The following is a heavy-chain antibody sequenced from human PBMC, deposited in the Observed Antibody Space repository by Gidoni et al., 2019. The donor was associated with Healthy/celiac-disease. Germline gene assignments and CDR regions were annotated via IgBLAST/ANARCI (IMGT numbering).Heavy chain of an antibody. CDR3: ARDGDSSGWYDAFDI. V-gene: IGHV3-48*01. CDR1: GFTFSSYS. D-gene: IGHD6-19*01. Sequence: EVQLVESGGGLVQPGGSLRLSCAASGFTFSSYSMNWVRQAPGKGLEWVSYISSSSSTIYYADSVKGRFTISRDNAKNSLYLQMNSLRAEDTAVYYCARDGDSSGWYDAFDIWGQGTMVTVSS. J-gene: IGHJ3*02. CDR2: ISSSSSTI.